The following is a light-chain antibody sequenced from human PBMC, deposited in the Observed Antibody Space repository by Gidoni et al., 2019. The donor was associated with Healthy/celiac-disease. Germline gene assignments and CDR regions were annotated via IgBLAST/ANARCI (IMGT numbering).Light chain of an antibody. CDR1: QSISSY. CDR3: QQSSRTPQT. V-gene: IGKV1-39*01. CDR2: AAS. J-gene: IGKJ1*01. Sequence: DSQMTQAPSSRSASVGERVTITCRASQSISSYLNWYQQEPGKAPKLLIYAASSLQSGVPSRFSGSGSGPDFTLPIISLQPEDFATFYCQQSSRTPQTFGQGTKVEI.